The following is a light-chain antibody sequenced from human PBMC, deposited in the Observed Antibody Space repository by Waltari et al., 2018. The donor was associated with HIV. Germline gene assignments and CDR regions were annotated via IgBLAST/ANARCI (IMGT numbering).Light chain of an antibody. J-gene: IGLJ2*01. CDR3: CAYAGSTTYVI. CDR2: EVS. V-gene: IGLV2-23*02. Sequence: QSALTQPASVSGSPGPSTTLSCTGPRSDVGGYNLVSCYQQHPGKAPKLMIYEVSKRPSGVSNRFSGSKSGNTASLTISGLQAEDEADYYCCAYAGSTTYVIFGGGTKLTVL. CDR1: RSDVGGYNL.